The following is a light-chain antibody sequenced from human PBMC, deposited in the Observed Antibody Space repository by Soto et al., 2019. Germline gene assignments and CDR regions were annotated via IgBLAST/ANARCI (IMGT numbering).Light chain of an antibody. CDR1: SSNIGNNA. CDR3: AAWDDSLNGPV. V-gene: IGLV1-36*01. CDR2: FDD. Sequence: QSVLTQPPSVSTTPRQRVTISCSRSSSNIGNNAVNWYQQVPGRAPKLLIHFDDRVPSGISDRFSGSKSATSASLAISGLQSEDEADYYCAAWDDSLNGPVFGGGTKVTVL. J-gene: IGLJ3*02.